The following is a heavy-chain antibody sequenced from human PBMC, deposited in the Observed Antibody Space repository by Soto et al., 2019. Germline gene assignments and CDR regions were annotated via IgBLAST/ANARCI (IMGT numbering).Heavy chain of an antibody. J-gene: IGHJ4*02. CDR2: MNSDGSST. D-gene: IGHD2-2*01. CDR3: VREGYGSSPFDY. V-gene: IGHV3-74*01. Sequence: GGSLRLSCAASGFTFSSYWMHWVRQVPGKGLVWVSRMNSDGSSTNYADSVKGRFTISRDNAKNTLYLQMNSLRAEDTAVYYCVREGYGSSPFDYWGQGTLVTVSS. CDR1: GFTFSSYW.